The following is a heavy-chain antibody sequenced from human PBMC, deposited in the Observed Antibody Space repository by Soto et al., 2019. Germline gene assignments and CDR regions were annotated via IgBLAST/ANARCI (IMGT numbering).Heavy chain of an antibody. V-gene: IGHV2-70*04. D-gene: IGHD1-1*01. CDR2: IDWDDEK. CDR3: ARTTNTGTDY. Sequence: SGPTLVNPTHTLTLPCTFSGFSLTSNEMRVTWIRQPPGKALEWLARIDWDDEKFYSSSLRTRLTISKDSSKNQVVLTMTDMDPVDTATYYCARTTNTGTDYWGQGTLVTVSS. J-gene: IGHJ4*02. CDR1: GFSLTSNEMR.